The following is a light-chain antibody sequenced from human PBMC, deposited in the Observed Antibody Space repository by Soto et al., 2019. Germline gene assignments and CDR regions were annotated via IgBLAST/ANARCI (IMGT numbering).Light chain of an antibody. CDR3: QQYNNWPLT. CDR1: QSINRN. V-gene: IGKV3D-15*01. J-gene: IGKJ4*01. Sequence: EIVLTQSPGTLYLSPGEGATLSCRASQSINRNFLAWYQQKSGQAPRLLIYGASIRATGIPARFSGSGSGTDFTLTISSLQSEDFAVYYCQQYNNWPLTFGGGTKVDIK. CDR2: GAS.